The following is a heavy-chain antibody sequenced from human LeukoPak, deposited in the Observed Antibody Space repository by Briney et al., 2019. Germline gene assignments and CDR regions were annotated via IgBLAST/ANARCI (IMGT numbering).Heavy chain of an antibody. V-gene: IGHV4-4*02. CDR2: IYHSGST. Sequence: PSETLSLTCAVSGGSISSSNWWSWVRQPPGKGLEWIGEIYHSGSTNYNPSLKSRVTISVDKSKNQFSLKLSSVTAADTAVYYCARESGYGDYTMKDAFDIWGQGTMVTVSS. CDR3: ARESGYGDYTMKDAFDI. D-gene: IGHD4-17*01. CDR1: GGSISSSNW. J-gene: IGHJ3*02.